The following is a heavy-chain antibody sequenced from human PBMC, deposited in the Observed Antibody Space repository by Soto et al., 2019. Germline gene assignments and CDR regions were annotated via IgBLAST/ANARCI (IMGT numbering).Heavy chain of an antibody. CDR2: IKSKTDGGTT. J-gene: IGHJ6*02. CDR3: TTLSITIFGVVLMDV. V-gene: IGHV3-15*06. Sequence: GGSLRLSCAASGFTFSSYAMSWVRQAPGKGLEWVGRIKSKTDGGTTYYAAPVKGRFTISRDDSKNTLYLQMNSLKTEDTAVYYCTTLSITIFGVVLMDVWGQGTTVTVSS. CDR1: GFTFSSYA. D-gene: IGHD3-3*01.